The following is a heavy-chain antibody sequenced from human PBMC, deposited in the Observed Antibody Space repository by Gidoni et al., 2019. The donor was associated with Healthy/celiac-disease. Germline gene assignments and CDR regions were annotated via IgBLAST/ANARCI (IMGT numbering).Heavy chain of an antibody. Sequence: EVQLVAPGGGLVQPGRSLRLSSSASGFTFVDYAVHWVRQAPGKGLEWVSGISWNSGSIGYADSVKGRFTISRDNAKNSLYLQMNSLRAEDTALYYCAKEGDYGDDYWGQGTLVTVSS. CDR1: GFTFVDYA. CDR3: AKEGDYGDDY. J-gene: IGHJ4*02. D-gene: IGHD4-17*01. CDR2: ISWNSGSI. V-gene: IGHV3-9*01.